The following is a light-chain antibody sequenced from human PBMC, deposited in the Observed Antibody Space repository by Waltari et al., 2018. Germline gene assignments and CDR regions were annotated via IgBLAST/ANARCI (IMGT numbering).Light chain of an antibody. Sequence: DIQMTQSPSSLSASVGDRVTITCRASQSISSYINWYQQKPGKAPQLLIYTAPSLQSGVPSRFSGGGSGTDFTLTISSLQPEDCATYYCQQSYTTPLTFGGGTKVEIK. J-gene: IGKJ4*01. CDR2: TAP. CDR1: QSISSY. V-gene: IGKV1-39*01. CDR3: QQSYTTPLT.